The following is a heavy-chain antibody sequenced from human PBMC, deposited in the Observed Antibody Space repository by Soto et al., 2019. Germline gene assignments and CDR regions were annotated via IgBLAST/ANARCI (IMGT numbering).Heavy chain of an antibody. V-gene: IGHV3-7*01. J-gene: IGHJ6*02. CDR2: IKQDGTEK. Sequence: RLSCAASGFTFSTYWMSWVRRTPGKGLEWVANIKQDGTEKYYVDSVRGRLTVSRDNAKSSLYLQMNSLRVEDTAVYYCTTSPHRHSERVFVWGPGTTVTVSS. CDR3: TTSPHRHSERVFV. D-gene: IGHD1-26*01. CDR1: GFTFSTYW.